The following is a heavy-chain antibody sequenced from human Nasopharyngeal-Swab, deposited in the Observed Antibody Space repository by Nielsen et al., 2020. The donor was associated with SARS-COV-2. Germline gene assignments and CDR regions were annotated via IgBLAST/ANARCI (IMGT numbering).Heavy chain of an antibody. J-gene: IGHJ4*02. V-gene: IGHV4-39*01. D-gene: IGHD1-14*01. CDR2: IYYSGST. CDR1: GGSISSSSYY. CDR3: ARSTLTYYFDY. Sequence: SETLTLTCTVSGGSISSSSYYWGWIRQPPGKGLEWIGSIYYSGSTYYNPSLKSRVTISVDTSKNQFSLKLSSVTAADTAVYYCARSTLTYYFDYWGQGTLVTVSS.